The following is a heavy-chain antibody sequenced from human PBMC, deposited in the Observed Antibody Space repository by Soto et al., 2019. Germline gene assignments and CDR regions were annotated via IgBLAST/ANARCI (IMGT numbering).Heavy chain of an antibody. D-gene: IGHD1-26*01. CDR3: ARDQGGPMDV. CDR2: ISAYNGNT. Sequence: SXKVSFKASGYTXNSYGIRLVRQAPGQGLEWMGWISAYNGNTNYEQKLQGRVTMTTDTSTSTAYMELRSLRSDDTAVYYCARDQGGPMDVWGQGTTGTVSS. J-gene: IGHJ6*02. V-gene: IGHV1-18*04. CDR1: GYTXNSYG.